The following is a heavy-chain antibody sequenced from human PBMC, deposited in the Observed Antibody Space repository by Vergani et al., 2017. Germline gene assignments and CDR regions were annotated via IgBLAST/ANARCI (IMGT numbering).Heavy chain of an antibody. CDR3: AREGAAAGTEGYYYYDGMDV. D-gene: IGHD6-13*01. Sequence: QVQLVQSGAEVKKPGSSVKVSCKASGGTFSSYAISWVRQAPGQGLEWMGGIIPIFGIANYAQKFQGRVTLTADKSTSTAYLELRSLRSEDTAVYYCAREGAAAGTEGYYYYDGMDVWGQGTTVTVSS. V-gene: IGHV1-69*17. CDR2: IIPIFGIA. J-gene: IGHJ6*02. CDR1: GGTFSSYA.